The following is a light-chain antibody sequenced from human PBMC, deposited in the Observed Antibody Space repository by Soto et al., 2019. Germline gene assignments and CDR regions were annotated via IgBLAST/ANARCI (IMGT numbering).Light chain of an antibody. V-gene: IGKV1-17*01. Sequence: IQVTQSPSSLSASVGDRVTITCRASLNISEALDWYQQKPGKAPKRLIYDTTTLQSWVPSRFSGDGSCTEFTLTISSLQSEDFATYFCLQHKSYPWTVGQGTKVE. CDR1: LNISEA. CDR3: LQHKSYPWT. CDR2: DTT. J-gene: IGKJ1*01.